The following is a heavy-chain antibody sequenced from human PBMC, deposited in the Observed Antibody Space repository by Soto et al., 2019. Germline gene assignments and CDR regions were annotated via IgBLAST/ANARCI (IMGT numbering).Heavy chain of an antibody. J-gene: IGHJ4*02. D-gene: IGHD3-22*01. CDR3: ARDLRSSGYYPYFDY. CDR1: GGTFSSYA. Sequence: SVKVSCKASGGTFSSYAISWVRQAPGQGVEWMGGIIPIFGTANYAQKFQGRVTITADESTSTAYMELSSLRSEDTAVYYCARDLRSSGYYPYFDYWGQGTLVTVSS. CDR2: IIPIFGTA. V-gene: IGHV1-69*01.